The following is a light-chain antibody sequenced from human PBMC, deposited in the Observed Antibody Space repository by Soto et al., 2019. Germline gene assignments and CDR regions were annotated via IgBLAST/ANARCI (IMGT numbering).Light chain of an antibody. V-gene: IGKV3-11*01. Sequence: ETVLTQSPATLSLSPGERATLSCRASQSVSSYLAWYQQKPGQAPRLLIYGASNRATGIPARFSGSGSGTDFTLTISSLEPEDSAVYYCQQRGNWPPITFGQGTRLEIK. CDR1: QSVSSY. J-gene: IGKJ5*01. CDR2: GAS. CDR3: QQRGNWPPIT.